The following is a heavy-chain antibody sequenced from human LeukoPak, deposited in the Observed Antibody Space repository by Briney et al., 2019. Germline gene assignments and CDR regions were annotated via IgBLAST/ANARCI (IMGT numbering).Heavy chain of an antibody. V-gene: IGHV3-30-3*01. CDR1: GFTFSSYA. CDR3: ARDRGQWLGQAYGMVV. J-gene: IGHJ6*01. Sequence: GGSLRLSCAASGFTFSSYAMHWVRQSRGKGLEWGAVITYDGSNKYYADSVKGRFTIPRDNSKITLYLQMNSLRAEDTAVYYCARDRGQWLGQAYGMVVWPQGTTDSVSS. CDR2: ITYDGSNK. D-gene: IGHD6-19*01.